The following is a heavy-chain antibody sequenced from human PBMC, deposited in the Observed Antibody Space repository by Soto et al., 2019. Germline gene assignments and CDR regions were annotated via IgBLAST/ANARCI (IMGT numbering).Heavy chain of an antibody. J-gene: IGHJ5*02. CDR3: ARDYGDYDWFDP. D-gene: IGHD4-17*01. Sequence: QVHLQESGPGLVKPSQTLSLTCTVSGGSISSGDYYWSWIRQPPGKGLEWIGYIYYSGSTYSRGSAYYDPSLKSRVTMSVGTSKNQFSLKLNSVTAADTAVYYCARDYGDYDWFDPWGQGTLVTVSS. CDR1: GGSISSGDYY. V-gene: IGHV4-30-4*01. CDR2: IYYSGST.